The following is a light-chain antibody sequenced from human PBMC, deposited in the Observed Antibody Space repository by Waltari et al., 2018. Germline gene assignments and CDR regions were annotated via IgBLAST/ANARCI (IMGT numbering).Light chain of an antibody. CDR3: CSYAGSAVSV. Sequence: QSALTQTATVSGSPGQSITISCSGASSDIGKYNLVSWYQQHPGKAPTLIVYDVDKRPSVVSNHFSGSKSGNTAFLTISGLQTADEADYYCCSYAGSAVSVFGGGTKLTVL. V-gene: IGLV2-23*02. CDR1: SSDIGKYNL. J-gene: IGLJ3*02. CDR2: DVD.